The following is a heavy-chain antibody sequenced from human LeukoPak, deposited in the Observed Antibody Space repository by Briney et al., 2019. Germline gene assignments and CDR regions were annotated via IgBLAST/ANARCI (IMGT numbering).Heavy chain of an antibody. V-gene: IGHV3-21*01. CDR3: ARGLSTMVRGVHDY. J-gene: IGHJ4*02. Sequence: GGSLRLSCAASRFTFSSYSMNWVRQAPGKGLEWVSSISSSSSYIYYADSVKGRFTISRDNAKNSLYLQMNSLRAEDTAVYYCARGLSTMVRGVHDYWGQGTLVTVSS. CDR1: RFTFSSYS. CDR2: ISSSSSYI. D-gene: IGHD3-10*01.